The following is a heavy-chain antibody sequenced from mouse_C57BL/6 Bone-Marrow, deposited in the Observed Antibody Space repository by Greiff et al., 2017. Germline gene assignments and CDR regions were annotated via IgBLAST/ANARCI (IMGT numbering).Heavy chain of an antibody. CDR3: ARGTTVVAPLDY. Sequence: QVQLQQPGAELVKPGASVKMSCKASGYTFTSYWITWVKQRPGQGLEWIGDIYPGSGSTNYNEKFKSKATLTVDTSSSTAYMQLSSLTSEDSAVYYCARGTTVVAPLDYWGQGTTLTVSS. J-gene: IGHJ2*01. V-gene: IGHV1-55*01. CDR2: IYPGSGST. CDR1: GYTFTSYW. D-gene: IGHD1-1*01.